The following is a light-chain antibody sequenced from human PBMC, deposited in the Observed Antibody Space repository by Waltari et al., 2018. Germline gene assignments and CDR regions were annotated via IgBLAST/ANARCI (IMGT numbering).Light chain of an antibody. Sequence: VVFTQPPGTLSLSPGARANLFCRASQSIGTYLTWYQHNPGEAPRLLIYPTSVRATGIPDRFSGTGSGTDFSLPISRRETEDFAVYYCQNHNRLPATFGQGTKVEIK. CDR3: QNHNRLPAT. J-gene: IGKJ1*01. CDR1: QSIGTY. V-gene: IGKV3-20*01. CDR2: PTS.